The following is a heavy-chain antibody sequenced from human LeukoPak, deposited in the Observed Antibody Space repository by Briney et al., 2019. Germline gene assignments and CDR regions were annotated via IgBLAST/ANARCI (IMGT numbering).Heavy chain of an antibody. J-gene: IGHJ3*02. CDR3: ARYSGITGTASTLPGAFDI. V-gene: IGHV6-1*01. CDR1: GDSVSSNSAA. CDR2: TYYRSKWYN. Sequence: PSQTLSLTCAISGDSVSSNSAAWNWIRQSPSRGLEWLGRTYYRSKWYNDYAVSVKSRITINPDTSKNQFCLQLNSVTPEDTAVYYCARYSGITGTASTLPGAFDIWGQGTMVTVSS. D-gene: IGHD1-7*01.